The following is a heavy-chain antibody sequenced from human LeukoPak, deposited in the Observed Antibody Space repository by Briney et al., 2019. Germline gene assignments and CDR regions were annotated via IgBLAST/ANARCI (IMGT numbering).Heavy chain of an antibody. D-gene: IGHD3-3*01. CDR1: GYTFTGYY. V-gene: IGHV1-2*02. Sequence: ASVKVSCKTSGYTFTGYYMHWVRQGPGPGLVWMGLSHPNTRGTIYERRFQCTVTMTSAPSISTAYLELNRLISADTAMYFCARGTQTIFGVIDYWGQGTLVTVSS. CDR3: ARGTQTIFGVIDY. J-gene: IGHJ4*02. CDR2: SHPNTRGT.